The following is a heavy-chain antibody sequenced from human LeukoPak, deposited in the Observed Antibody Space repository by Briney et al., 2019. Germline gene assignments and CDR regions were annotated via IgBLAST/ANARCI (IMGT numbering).Heavy chain of an antibody. J-gene: IGHJ6*02. CDR2: IHSGGST. CDR3: ARASYFYYGMDV. V-gene: IGHV3-53*01. CDR1: GFTVSSSY. Sequence: GGSLRLSCAAAGFTVSSSYMNWVRQAPGKGLEWVSVIHSGGSTYYADSVKGRFTISRDNSKNTLYPQMNSLRAEDTAVYYCARASYFYYGMDVWGQGTTVTVSS.